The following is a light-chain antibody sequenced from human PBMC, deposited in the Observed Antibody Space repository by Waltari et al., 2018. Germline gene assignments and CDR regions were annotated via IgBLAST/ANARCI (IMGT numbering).Light chain of an antibody. CDR2: DVS. V-gene: IGLV2-14*03. CDR3: SSYTSTNTII. J-gene: IGLJ2*01. CDR1: GSAIGYYNF. Sequence: QSALAQSASVSGSPGQSITISCTGTGSAIGYYNFVSWYQQHPGKAPNLLIFDVSRWSSGVSHRFSGSKSGNTASLTISGLQAEDEADYYCSSYTSTNTIIFGGGTKVTVL.